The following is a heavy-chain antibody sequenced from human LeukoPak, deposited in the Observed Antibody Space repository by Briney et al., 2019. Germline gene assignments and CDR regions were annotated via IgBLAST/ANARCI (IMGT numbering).Heavy chain of an antibody. V-gene: IGHV3-21*01. CDR1: GFTFSSYS. CDR3: ATMAAGIFDY. J-gene: IGHJ4*02. CDR2: ISSSSSYI. D-gene: IGHD3-10*01. Sequence: GGSLRLSCAASGFTFSSYSMNWVRQAPGKGLEWVSSISSSSSYIYYADSVKGRFTISRDNAKNSLYLQMNTLRADDTAVYYCATMAAGIFDYWGQGTLVSVSS.